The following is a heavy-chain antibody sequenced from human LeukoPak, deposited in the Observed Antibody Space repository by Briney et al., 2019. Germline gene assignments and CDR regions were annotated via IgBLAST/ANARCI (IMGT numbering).Heavy chain of an antibody. CDR3: VKEGVVCSSTSCYLVAFDV. CDR1: GFTFSSYW. J-gene: IGHJ3*01. V-gene: IGHV3-74*01. D-gene: IGHD2-2*01. Sequence: GGSLRLSCGASGFTFSSYWMHWVRQAPGQGLAWVARIKSDGSSTAYADSVKGRFTISGDNAKNTLSLQMNSLRAEDTAMYFCVKEGVVCSSTSCYLVAFDVWGQGTMVTVSS. CDR2: IKSDGSST.